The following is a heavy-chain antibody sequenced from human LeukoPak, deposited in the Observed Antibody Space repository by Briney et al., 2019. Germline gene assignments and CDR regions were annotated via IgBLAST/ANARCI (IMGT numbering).Heavy chain of an antibody. J-gene: IGHJ6*03. V-gene: IGHV1-69*06. CDR3: ARSSGRSPNREYMDV. Sequence: SVKVSCKASGGTFSSYAISWVRQAPGQGLEWMGGIITIFGTANYAQKFQGRVTITADKSTSTAYMELSSLRSEDTAVYYCARSSGRSPNREYMDVWGKGTTVTVSS. D-gene: IGHD1-14*01. CDR2: IITIFGTA. CDR1: GGTFSSYA.